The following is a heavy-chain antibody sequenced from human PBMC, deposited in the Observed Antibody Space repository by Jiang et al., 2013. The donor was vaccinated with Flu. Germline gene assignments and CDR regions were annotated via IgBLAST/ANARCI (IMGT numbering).Heavy chain of an antibody. CDR1: GGSISGYY. D-gene: IGHD6-25*01. Sequence: LLKPSETLSLTCAVYGGSISGYYWSWIRQPPGKGLEWIGEINYSGSTNYNPSLKSRVTISVDTSKNQLSLKLSSVTAADTAVYYCARLISLSDWYFDLWGRGTLVTVSS. CDR2: INYSGST. V-gene: IGHV4-34*01. J-gene: IGHJ2*01. CDR3: ARLISLSDWYFDL.